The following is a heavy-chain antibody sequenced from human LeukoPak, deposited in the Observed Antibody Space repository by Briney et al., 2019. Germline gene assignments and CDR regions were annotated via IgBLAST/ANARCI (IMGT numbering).Heavy chain of an antibody. D-gene: IGHD2-15*01. V-gene: IGHV3-23*01. CDR1: GFTFSSYA. J-gene: IGHJ6*02. CDR2: ISGSCGST. CDR3: AKGGFCSGGSCYSDYYYYGMDV. Sequence: PGGSLRLSCAASGFTFSSYAMSWVRQAPGKGLEWVSAISGSCGSTYYADSVKGRFTISRDNSKNTLYLQMNSLRAEDTAVYYCAKGGFCSGGSCYSDYYYYGMDVWGQGTTVTVSS.